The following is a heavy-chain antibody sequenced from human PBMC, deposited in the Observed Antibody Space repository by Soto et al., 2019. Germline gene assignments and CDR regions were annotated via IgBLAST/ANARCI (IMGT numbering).Heavy chain of an antibody. D-gene: IGHD3-16*02. CDR3: ARGRDYDYVWGSYRYNGDFQFDH. CDR2: INHSGST. CDR1: GGSFSGYY. J-gene: IGHJ5*02. Sequence: PSETLSLTCAVYGGSFSGYYWSWIRQPPGKGLEWIGEINHSGSTNYNPSLKSRVTISVDTSKNQFSLKLSSVTAADTAVYYCARGRDYDYVWGSYRYNGDFQFDHWGQGTLDTVSS. V-gene: IGHV4-34*01.